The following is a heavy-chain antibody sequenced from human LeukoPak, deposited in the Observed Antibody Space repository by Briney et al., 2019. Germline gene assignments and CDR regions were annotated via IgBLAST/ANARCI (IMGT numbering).Heavy chain of an antibody. CDR3: ARDRKYYYDSSGYYNYYFDY. Sequence: SQTLSLTCTVSGGSISSGSYYWSWIRQPAGKGLEWIGRIYASGSTNYNPSLKSRVTISVDTSKNQFSLKLSSVTAADTAVYYCARDRKYYYDSSGYYNYYFDYWGQGTLVTVSS. V-gene: IGHV4-61*02. CDR2: IYASGST. D-gene: IGHD3-22*01. CDR1: GGSISSGSYY. J-gene: IGHJ4*02.